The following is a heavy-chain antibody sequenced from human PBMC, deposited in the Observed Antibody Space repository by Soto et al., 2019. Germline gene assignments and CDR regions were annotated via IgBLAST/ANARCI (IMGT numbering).Heavy chain of an antibody. V-gene: IGHV4-59*01. CDR2: ISYSGAT. Sequence: PSETLSLTCTVSGASISGYHWSWIRQFPGKGLECLGYISYSGATNYNPSLKSRVTMSVDTSKKQFSLKLNSVTAADTAVYYCARDLWGYCGTDCYPLDVWGQGTTVTVSS. D-gene: IGHD2-21*02. J-gene: IGHJ6*02. CDR1: GASISGYH. CDR3: ARDLWGYCGTDCYPLDV.